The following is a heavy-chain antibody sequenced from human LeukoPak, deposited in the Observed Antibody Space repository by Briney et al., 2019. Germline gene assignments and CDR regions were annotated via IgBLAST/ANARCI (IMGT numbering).Heavy chain of an antibody. V-gene: IGHV3-53*01. Sequence: PTGGSLRLSCAASGFTISSNYMSWVRQAPGKGLEGGSVIYSGGSTYYADSVKGRFTICRDNSKNTLYLQMNSLRAEDTAVYYCASGRQPHYLSTYYYYYMDVWGKGTTVTVSS. CDR1: GFTISSNY. D-gene: IGHD2/OR15-2a*01. CDR3: ASGRQPHYLSTYYYYYMDV. J-gene: IGHJ6*03. CDR2: IYSGGST.